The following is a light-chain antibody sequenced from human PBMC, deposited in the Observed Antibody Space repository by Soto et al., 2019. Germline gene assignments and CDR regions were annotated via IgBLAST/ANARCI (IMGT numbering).Light chain of an antibody. Sequence: QSALTQPASVSGSAGQSITISCSGTMRDVGAYNLVSWYQQHPGTAPKLIIYEVRNRPSGISSRFSGSRSGNTASLTISGLQPEDEGDYYGSAYTARSTLVFGGGTKVTVL. CDR1: MRDVGAYNL. CDR3: SAYTARSTLV. J-gene: IGLJ3*02. CDR2: EVR. V-gene: IGLV2-14*01.